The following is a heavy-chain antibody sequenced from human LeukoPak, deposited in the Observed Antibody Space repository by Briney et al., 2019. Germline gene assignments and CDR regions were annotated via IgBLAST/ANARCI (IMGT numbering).Heavy chain of an antibody. CDR2: ISSSSSTI. CDR1: GFTFSSYS. J-gene: IGHJ4*02. D-gene: IGHD1-26*01. V-gene: IGHV3-48*01. Sequence: PGGSLRLSYAASGFTFSSYSMNWVRQAPGKGLEWVSYISSSSSTIYYADSVKGRFTISRDNAKNSLYLQMNSLRPEDTAVYYCARGVGAADYWGQGTLVTVSS. CDR3: ARGVGAADY.